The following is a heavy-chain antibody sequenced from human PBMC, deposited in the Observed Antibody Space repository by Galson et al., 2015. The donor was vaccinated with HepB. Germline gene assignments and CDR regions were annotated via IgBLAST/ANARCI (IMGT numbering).Heavy chain of an antibody. CDR2: INPNSGGT. CDR1: GYTFTGYY. V-gene: IGHV1-2*04. Sequence: SVKVSCKASGYTFTGYYMHWVRQAPGQGLEWMGWINPNSGGTNYAQKFQGWVTMTRDTSISTAYMELSRLRSDDTAVYYCARGGSYYDSSGYLHYYYGMDVWGQGTTVTVSS. CDR3: ARGGSYYDSSGYLHYYYGMDV. D-gene: IGHD3-22*01. J-gene: IGHJ6*02.